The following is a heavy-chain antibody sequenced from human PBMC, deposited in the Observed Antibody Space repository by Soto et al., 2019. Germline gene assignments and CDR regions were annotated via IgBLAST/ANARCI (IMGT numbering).Heavy chain of an antibody. Sequence: SETLSLTCTVSGDSFSSYYWTWIRQPPGKRLEWVAYIFHTGNTNYNPSLKSRVTISVDTSKNQFSLKLSSVTAADTAVYYCARGTFLRTGYGDYYYYYGMDVWGQGTTVTVSS. D-gene: IGHD4-17*01. CDR2: IFHTGNT. CDR3: ARGTFLRTGYGDYYYYYGMDV. J-gene: IGHJ6*02. V-gene: IGHV4-59*12. CDR1: GDSFSSYY.